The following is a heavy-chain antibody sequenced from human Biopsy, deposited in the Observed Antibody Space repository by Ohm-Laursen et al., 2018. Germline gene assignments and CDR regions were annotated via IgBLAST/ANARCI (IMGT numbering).Heavy chain of an antibody. Sequence: GSLRLSCTASGFTFNVYSIVWVRQAPGKGLEWVSSITSRTSSTYYADSVKGRVTIFRDNANNSVSLQMNNLRVDDTAVYYCARWYGDLFYYYNGMDVWGQGTTVTVSS. CDR3: ARWYGDLFYYYNGMDV. V-gene: IGHV3-21*01. D-gene: IGHD3-10*01. CDR2: ITSRTSST. CDR1: GFTFNVYS. J-gene: IGHJ6*02.